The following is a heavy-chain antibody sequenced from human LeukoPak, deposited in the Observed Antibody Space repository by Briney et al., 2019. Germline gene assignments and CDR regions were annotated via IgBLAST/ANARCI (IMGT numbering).Heavy chain of an antibody. J-gene: IGHJ6*03. CDR1: GGSISSGGYY. CDR3: ARDVFEPANQYYYYYMDV. D-gene: IGHD2-2*01. V-gene: IGHV4-31*03. CDR2: IYYSGST. Sequence: KPSQTPSLTCTVSGGSISSGGYYWSWIRQHPGKGLEWIGYIYYSGSTYYNTSLKSRVTISVDTSKNQFSLKLSSVTAADTAVYYCARDVFEPANQYYYYYMDVWGKGTTVTVSS.